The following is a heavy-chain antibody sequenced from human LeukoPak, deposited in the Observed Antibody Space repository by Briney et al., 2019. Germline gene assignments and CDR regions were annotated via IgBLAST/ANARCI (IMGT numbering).Heavy chain of an antibody. CDR1: GASISSSSYY. CDR3: ARGPVPAAKVSWFDP. J-gene: IGHJ5*02. D-gene: IGHD2-2*01. Sequence: SETLSLTCTVSGASISSSSYYWGYFRQPPGKGLEWIGSVYYNGNTYYNPSLKSRVTISVDTSKNQFSLKLSSVTAADTAVYYCARGPVPAAKVSWFDPWGQGTLVTVSS. CDR2: VYYNGNT. V-gene: IGHV4-39*07.